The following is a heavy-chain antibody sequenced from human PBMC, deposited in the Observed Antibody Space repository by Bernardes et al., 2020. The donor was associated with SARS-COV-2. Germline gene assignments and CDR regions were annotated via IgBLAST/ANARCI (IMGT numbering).Heavy chain of an antibody. D-gene: IGHD2-15*01. Sequence: SLSLSCAASGFTFSSYAMNWVRQAPGKGLEWVAVISYDGSNKFYADSVKGRFTISRDNSKNTLFLQMDSLRAEDTAVYYCAKTHKWYYFDSWGQGTLVTVSS. J-gene: IGHJ4*02. CDR1: GFTFSSYA. CDR2: ISYDGSNK. CDR3: AKTHKWYYFDS. V-gene: IGHV3-30*18.